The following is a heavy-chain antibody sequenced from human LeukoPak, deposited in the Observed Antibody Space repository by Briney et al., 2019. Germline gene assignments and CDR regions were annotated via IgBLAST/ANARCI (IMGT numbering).Heavy chain of an antibody. Sequence: PGGSLRLSCAASGFTVSSNYMNWVRQAPGKGLEWVSVIYSGGSTYYADSVKGRFTISRDNSKNTLYLQMNSLRAEDTAVYYCAKDVGGLFGVVTHAFDIWGQGTMVTVSS. J-gene: IGHJ3*02. CDR1: GFTVSSNY. CDR2: IYSGGST. CDR3: AKDVGGLFGVVTHAFDI. D-gene: IGHD3-3*01. V-gene: IGHV3-53*01.